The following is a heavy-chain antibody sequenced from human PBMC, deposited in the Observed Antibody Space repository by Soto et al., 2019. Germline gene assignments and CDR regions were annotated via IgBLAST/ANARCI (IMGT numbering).Heavy chain of an antibody. D-gene: IGHD6-19*01. Sequence: GGSLRLSCATSGFNFNNYAMSWVRQAPGERLEWVSFISSSGGTTYYADSVKGRFTISRDNSRNTVFLQMNTLGAEDTAIYYCAYFITVTGPGWGRASEYWGQGTLVTVSS. CDR3: AYFITVTGPGWGRASEY. CDR2: ISSSGGTT. V-gene: IGHV3-23*01. CDR1: GFNFNNYA. J-gene: IGHJ1*01.